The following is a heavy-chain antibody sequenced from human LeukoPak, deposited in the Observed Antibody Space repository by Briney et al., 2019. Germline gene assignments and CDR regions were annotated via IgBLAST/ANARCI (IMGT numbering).Heavy chain of an antibody. V-gene: IGHV6-1*01. CDR2: TYYRSKWYN. D-gene: IGHD3-3*01. CDR1: GDSVSSNSAA. J-gene: IGHJ5*02. Sequence: SQTLSLTCAISGDSVSSNSAAWNWIRRSPSRGLEWLGRTYYRSKWYNDYAVSVKSRITINPDTSKNQFSLQLNSVTPEDTAVYYCARDIPHVLRFLEWFHRESNWFDPWGQGTLVTVSS. CDR3: ARDIPHVLRFLEWFHRESNWFDP.